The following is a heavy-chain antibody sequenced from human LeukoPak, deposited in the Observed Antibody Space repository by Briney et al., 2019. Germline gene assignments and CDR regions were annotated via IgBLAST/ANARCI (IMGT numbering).Heavy chain of an antibody. CDR3: ARAEDIVVVPAATFDY. V-gene: IGHV1-2*02. Sequence: ASVKVSCKASGYTFTGYYMHWVRQAPGQGLEWMGWINPNSGGTNYAQKFQGRVTMTRDTSISTAYMELSRLRSDYTAVYYCARAEDIVVVPAATFDYWGQGTLVTVSS. CDR1: GYTFTGYY. J-gene: IGHJ4*02. CDR2: INPNSGGT. D-gene: IGHD2-2*01.